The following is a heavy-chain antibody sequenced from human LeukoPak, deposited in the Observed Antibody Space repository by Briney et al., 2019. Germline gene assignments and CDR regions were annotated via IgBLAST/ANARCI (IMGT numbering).Heavy chain of an antibody. J-gene: IGHJ6*02. V-gene: IGHV4-59*01. CDR2: IYYSGST. D-gene: IGHD4/OR15-4a*01. CDR1: GGSISSYY. CDR3: ARARAEGDYGSNYYGMDV. Sequence: SETLSLTCTVSGGSISSYYWSWIRQPPGKGLEWIGYIYYSGSTNYNPSLKSRVTISVDTSKNQFSLKPSSVTAADTAVYYCARARAEGDYGSNYYGMDVWGQGTTVTVSS.